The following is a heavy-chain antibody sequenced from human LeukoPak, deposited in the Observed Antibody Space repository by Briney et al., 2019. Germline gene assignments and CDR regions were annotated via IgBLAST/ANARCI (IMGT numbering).Heavy chain of an antibody. D-gene: IGHD3-22*01. Sequence: ASVKVSSKASGYTSTSYGISCVRQAPGQGLEWMGWISSYNGNTNYAQKLQGRVTQTTDTSTSTAYMELRTLRSDDTAVYYCARDLTMKSDWFDPWGEGTLVTVSS. CDR2: ISSYNGNT. V-gene: IGHV1-18*01. J-gene: IGHJ5*02. CDR1: GYTSTSYG. CDR3: ARDLTMKSDWFDP.